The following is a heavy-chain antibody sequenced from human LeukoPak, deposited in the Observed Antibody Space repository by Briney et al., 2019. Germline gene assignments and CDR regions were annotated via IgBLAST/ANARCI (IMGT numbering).Heavy chain of an antibody. J-gene: IGHJ5*02. CDR1: GGSISSHY. CDR3: GRGRLIRQLGPCCDP. V-gene: IGHV4-59*11. D-gene: IGHD6-6*01. CDR2: IYYSGTT. Sequence: SETLSLTCTVSGGSISSHYWSWIRQPPGKGLEWMGDIYYSGTTNYNPSLENPSLKSRVTISVDTSKNQFSLKLKSVTAADMGVYYCGRGRLIRQLGPCCDPWGQGTLVTVSS.